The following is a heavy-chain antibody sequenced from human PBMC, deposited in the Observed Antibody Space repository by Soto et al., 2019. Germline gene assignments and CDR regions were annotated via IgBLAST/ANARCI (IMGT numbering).Heavy chain of an antibody. J-gene: IGHJ6*02. D-gene: IGHD3-22*01. CDR3: ARQIAFDSSGYYSHYYYGMDV. CDR2: ISSSSSTI. V-gene: IGHV3-48*02. CDR1: GFTFSSYS. Sequence: GGSLRLSCAASGFTFSSYSMNWVRQAPGKGLEWVSYISSSSSTIYYADSVKGRFTISRDNAKNSLYLQMNSLRDEDTAVYHCARQIAFDSSGYYSHYYYGMDVWGQGTTVTVSS.